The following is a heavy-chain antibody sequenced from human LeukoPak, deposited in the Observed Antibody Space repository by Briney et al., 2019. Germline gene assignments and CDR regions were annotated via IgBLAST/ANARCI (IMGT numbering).Heavy chain of an antibody. CDR1: GGSISGYY. V-gene: IGHV4-59*01. CDR3: ARGGIAADGIPLRI. J-gene: IGHJ3*02. CDR2: IYYSGTT. D-gene: IGHD6-13*01. Sequence: SETLSLTCAVSGGSISGYYWSWIRQPPGKGLEWIGYIYYSGTTNYNPSLKSRVTISIDTSKNQFSLKLSSVTAADTAVYYCARGGIAADGIPLRIWGQGTMVTVSS.